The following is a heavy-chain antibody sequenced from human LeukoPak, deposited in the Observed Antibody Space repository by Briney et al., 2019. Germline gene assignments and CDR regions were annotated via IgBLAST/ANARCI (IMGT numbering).Heavy chain of an antibody. V-gene: IGHV3-43D*03. J-gene: IGHJ4*02. CDR1: GFTFDDYA. CDR2: ISWDGGST. D-gene: IGHD1-26*01. Sequence: GGSLRLSCAASGFTFDDYAMHWVRQAPGKGLEWFSLISWDGGSTYYADSVKGRFTISRDNSKNSLYLQMDSLRAEDTALYYCAKGRDGYSGSYYLDYWGQGTLVTVSS. CDR3: AKGRDGYSGSYYLDY.